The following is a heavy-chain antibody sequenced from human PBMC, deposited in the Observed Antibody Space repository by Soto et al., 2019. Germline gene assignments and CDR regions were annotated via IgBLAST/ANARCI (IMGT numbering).Heavy chain of an antibody. Sequence: EEQLVESGGDLVQPGGSLRLSCAASGFTVSNNYISWVRQAPGKGLEWVSLIYSGGSTYYADSVKGSFTISRDSSKNTLYLQMNSLRAEDTAMYYCAAYSHKGYWGQGTLVTVSS. V-gene: IGHV3-66*01. J-gene: IGHJ4*02. D-gene: IGHD3-16*01. CDR1: GFTVSNNY. CDR3: AAYSHKGY. CDR2: IYSGGST.